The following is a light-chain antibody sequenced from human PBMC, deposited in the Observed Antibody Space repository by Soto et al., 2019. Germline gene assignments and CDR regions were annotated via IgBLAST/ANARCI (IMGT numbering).Light chain of an antibody. CDR2: DVS. CDR3: CSYAGSAYV. J-gene: IGLJ1*01. V-gene: IGLV2-11*01. Sequence: QSVLTQPRSVSGSPGQSVTISCAGTSSYVGGYDYVSWYQQHPYKAPKLMIYDVSKRPSGVPDRFSGSKSGNTASLTISGLHAEGEADYYCCSYAGSAYVFGTGAKATVL. CDR1: SSYVGGYDY.